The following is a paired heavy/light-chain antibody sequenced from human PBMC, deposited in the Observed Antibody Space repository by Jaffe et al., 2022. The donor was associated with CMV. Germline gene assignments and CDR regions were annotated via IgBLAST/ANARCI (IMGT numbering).Heavy chain of an antibody. CDR3: ARGSIQLWSSLNYYFDY. CDR1: GGSISSYY. D-gene: IGHD5-18*01. J-gene: IGHJ4*02. CDR2: IYTSGST. V-gene: IGHV4-4*07. Sequence: QVQLQESGPGLVKPSETLSLTCTVSGGSISSYYWSWIRQPAGKGLEWIGRIYTSGSTNYNPSLKSRVTMSVDTSKNQFSLKLSSVTAADTAVYYCARGSIQLWSSLNYYFDYWGQGTLVTVSS.
Light chain of an antibody. V-gene: IGKV1D-13*01. J-gene: IGKJ4*01. CDR1: QGISSA. CDR3: QQFNNYILT. CDR2: DAS. Sequence: AIQLTQSPSSLSASVGDRVTITCRASQGISSALAWYQQKPGKAPKLLIYDASSLESGVPSRFSGSGSGTDFTLTISSLQPEDFATYYCQQFNNYILTFGGGTKVEIK.